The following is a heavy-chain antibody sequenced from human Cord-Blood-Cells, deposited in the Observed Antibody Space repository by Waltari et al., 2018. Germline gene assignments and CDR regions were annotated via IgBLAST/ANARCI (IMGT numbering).Heavy chain of an antibody. J-gene: IGHJ2*01. V-gene: IGHV4-34*01. CDR2: ITHSGST. CDR3: ARGTWIQLWFSWGDWYFDL. D-gene: IGHD5-18*01. Sequence: QVQLQQWGAGLLKPSETLSLTCAVYGGSFSGYYWSWIRQPPGQGLEWIGEITHSGSTHYNPSRTSRVTIAVDTSKNQFSLKLSSVTAADTAVDYCARGTWIQLWFSWGDWYFDLWGRGTLVTVSS. CDR1: GGSFSGYY.